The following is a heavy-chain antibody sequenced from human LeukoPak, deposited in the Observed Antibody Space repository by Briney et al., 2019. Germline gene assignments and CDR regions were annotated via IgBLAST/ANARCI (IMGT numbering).Heavy chain of an antibody. CDR2: INWNGGST. Sequence: GGSLRLSCTTSGFNFRAYWMAWVRQAPGKGLEWVSGINWNGGSTGYADSVKGRFTISRDNAKNSLYLQMNSLRAEDTALYHCARDDSSSWYNWFDPWGQGTLVTVSS. J-gene: IGHJ5*02. D-gene: IGHD6-13*01. CDR1: GFNFRAYW. V-gene: IGHV3-20*01. CDR3: ARDDSSSWYNWFDP.